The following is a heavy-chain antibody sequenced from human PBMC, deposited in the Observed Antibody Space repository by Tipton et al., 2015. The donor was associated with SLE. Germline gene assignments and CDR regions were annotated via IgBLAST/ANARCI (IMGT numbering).Heavy chain of an antibody. Sequence: TLSLTCIVSGGSISSNNYYWGWIRQPPGKGLEWVGTVYYTGNTFYNPSLKSRVTISVDTSKNQSSLDLSSVTAADTAVYYCARVPLYYYYYMDVWGKGTTVTVSS. CDR1: GGSISSNNYY. J-gene: IGHJ6*03. CDR2: VYYTGNT. V-gene: IGHV4-39*07. CDR3: ARVPLYYYYYMDV.